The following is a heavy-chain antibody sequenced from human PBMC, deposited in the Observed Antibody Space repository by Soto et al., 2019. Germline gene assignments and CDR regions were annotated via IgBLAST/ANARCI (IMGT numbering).Heavy chain of an antibody. D-gene: IGHD4-17*01. CDR3: AKGLDYVSLNFYS. CDR2: LSGSGGST. J-gene: IGHJ4*02. V-gene: IGHV3-23*01. Sequence: EVQLLESGGGLVQPGGSLRLSCSASGFTFSTFGMSWVRQAPGKGLECVSALSGSGGSTYYADAVKGRFTISRDNSKDTLYLQMSSLRVEDTAVYYCAKGLDYVSLNFYSWGQGDLVTGSS. CDR1: GFTFSTFG.